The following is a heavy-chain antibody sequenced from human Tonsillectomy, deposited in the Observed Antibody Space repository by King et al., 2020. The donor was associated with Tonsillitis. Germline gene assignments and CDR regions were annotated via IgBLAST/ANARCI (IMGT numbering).Heavy chain of an antibody. CDR2: IYPGDSDT. CDR3: ARGLNFRSGYYHDDAFDI. J-gene: IGHJ3*02. CDR1: GYSFRSHW. Sequence: DVQLVESGSEVKKPGESLKISCKGSGYSFRSHWIAWVRQMPGKGLEWIGVIYPGDSDTRYRPSFQGQVTISAAKSLSTAYLQWSSLNASDTATYYCARGLNFRSGYYHDDAFDIWGQGTMVTVSS. D-gene: IGHD3-22*01. V-gene: IGHV5-51*03.